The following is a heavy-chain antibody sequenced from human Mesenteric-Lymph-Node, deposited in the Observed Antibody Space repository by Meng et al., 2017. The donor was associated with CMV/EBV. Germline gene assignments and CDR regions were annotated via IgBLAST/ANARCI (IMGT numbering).Heavy chain of an antibody. Sequence: GGSLRLSCVASGFTFTTYWISWVRQAPGEGLEWVADINQDGGLKKYVDSVKGRFTVSRDNAKNSLYLQMNSLRAEDTAVYYCAYSSGNFDYWGQGTLVTVSS. CDR2: INQDGGLK. V-gene: IGHV3-7*01. D-gene: IGHD2-15*01. CDR1: GFTFTTYW. CDR3: AYSSGNFDY. J-gene: IGHJ4*02.